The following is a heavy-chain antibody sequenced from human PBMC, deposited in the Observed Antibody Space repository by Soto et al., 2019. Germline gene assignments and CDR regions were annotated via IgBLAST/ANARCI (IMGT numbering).Heavy chain of an antibody. Sequence: PSETLSLTCSVSDDSINSDKYYWGWIRQPPGKGLDLIGSFFYRGNAYYHPSLQTRVTISLDKSRSQFSLKLNSVTAADPAVYFCARLEGLATISYYFDFWGPGALVTVSS. CDR1: DDSINSDKYY. CDR3: ARLEGLATISYYFDF. CDR2: FFYRGNA. V-gene: IGHV4-39*01. D-gene: IGHD3-9*01. J-gene: IGHJ4*02.